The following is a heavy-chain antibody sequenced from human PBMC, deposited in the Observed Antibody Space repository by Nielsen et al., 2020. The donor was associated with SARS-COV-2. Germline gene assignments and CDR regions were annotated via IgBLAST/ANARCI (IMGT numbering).Heavy chain of an antibody. Sequence: LKISCAASGFTFSSYWMSWVRQAPGKGLEWVANIKQDGSEKYYVDSVKGRFTISRDNAKNSLYLQMNSLRAEDTAVYYCARGGITSGGWFDPWGQGTLVTVSS. CDR1: GFTFSSYW. V-gene: IGHV3-7*03. CDR2: IKQDGSEK. J-gene: IGHJ5*02. CDR3: ARGGITSGGWFDP. D-gene: IGHD2-2*01.